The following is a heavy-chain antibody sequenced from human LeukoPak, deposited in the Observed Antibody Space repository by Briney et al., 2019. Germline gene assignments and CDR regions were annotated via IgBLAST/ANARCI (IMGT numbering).Heavy chain of an antibody. CDR3: ARGYSFDY. Sequence: GGSLRLSCAASGFTFSSYSMNWVRQAPGKGLEWVSSISSSSSYIYYADSVKGRFTISRDNSRSTLYLQMNSLRAEDTAVYYCARGYSFDYCGQGTLVTVSS. V-gene: IGHV3-21*04. CDR1: GFTFSSYS. D-gene: IGHD3-22*01. CDR2: ISSSSSYI. J-gene: IGHJ4*02.